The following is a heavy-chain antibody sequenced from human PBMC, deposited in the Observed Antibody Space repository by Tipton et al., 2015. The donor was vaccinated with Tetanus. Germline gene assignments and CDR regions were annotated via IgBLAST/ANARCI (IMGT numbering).Heavy chain of an antibody. Sequence: LRLSCTVSGGSISSSSYFWGWIRQPPGKGLEWIGSIYYSGSTYYNPSLKSRVTISVDTSKNQLSLKLSSVTAADTAVYYCARPGGSSWYTHYLDYWGQGTLVTVSS. CDR3: ARPGGSSWYTHYLDY. V-gene: IGHV4-39*01. CDR1: GGSISSSSYF. CDR2: IYYSGST. D-gene: IGHD6-13*01. J-gene: IGHJ4*02.